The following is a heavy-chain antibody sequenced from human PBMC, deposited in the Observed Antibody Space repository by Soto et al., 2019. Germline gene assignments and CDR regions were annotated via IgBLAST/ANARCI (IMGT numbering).Heavy chain of an antibody. CDR1: GGSLSSGYYY. CDR2: IYYSWST. V-gene: IGHV4-30-4*01. CDR3: AREPGYDILTGYSRLYYFAY. J-gene: IGHJ4*02. Sequence: SETLSLTCTVSGGSLSSGYYYWSWIRHPPGKGLEGIGYIYYSWSTYYNPSLKSRVTISVDTSKNQFALKLSSVTAADTAVYYCAREPGYDILTGYSRLYYFAYWGQRTLVNVSS. D-gene: IGHD3-9*01.